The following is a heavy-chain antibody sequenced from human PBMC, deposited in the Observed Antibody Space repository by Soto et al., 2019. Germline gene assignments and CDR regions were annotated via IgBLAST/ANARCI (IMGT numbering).Heavy chain of an antibody. CDR1: GGSISSYY. Sequence: SETLSLTCTVSGGSISSYYWSWIRQPPGKGLERIGYIHYSGSTKYNPSLKSRVTISADTSKNQFSLKLSSLTAADTAVYFCARGHYDFWSGYFATIDYWGQGTLVTVSS. V-gene: IGHV4-59*08. CDR3: ARGHYDFWSGYFATIDY. D-gene: IGHD3-3*01. J-gene: IGHJ4*02. CDR2: IHYSGST.